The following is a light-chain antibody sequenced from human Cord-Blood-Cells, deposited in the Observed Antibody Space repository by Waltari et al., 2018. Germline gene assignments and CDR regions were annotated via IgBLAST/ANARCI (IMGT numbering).Light chain of an antibody. CDR3: QQSYSTPYS. Sequence: DIQMTQSPSSLSASVGDRLTITCRASQSISIYLNWYQQQPGKAPKLLIYAASSLQSGVPSRFSGSGSGTDFTLTISSLQPEDFATYYCQQSYSTPYSFGQGTKLEIK. CDR1: QSISIY. V-gene: IGKV1-39*01. CDR2: AAS. J-gene: IGKJ2*03.